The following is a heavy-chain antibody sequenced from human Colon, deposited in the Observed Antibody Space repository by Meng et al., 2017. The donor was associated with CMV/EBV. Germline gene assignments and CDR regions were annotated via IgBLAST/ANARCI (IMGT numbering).Heavy chain of an antibody. Sequence: GQRPTWGTGLLQPSETLFLTCAVYGDSFSGYWHWLRQSPEKGLEWIGEVSHSGTTYFNPALQNRLTLSADPSMKSFSLRLSSVTAADAAVYYCARGWVRDRSSLHFDIWGQEPWSPSP. CDR2: VSHSGTT. D-gene: IGHD6-6*01. J-gene: IGHJ4*01. CDR3: ARGWVRDRSSLHFDI. V-gene: IGHV4-34*01. CDR1: GDSFSGY.